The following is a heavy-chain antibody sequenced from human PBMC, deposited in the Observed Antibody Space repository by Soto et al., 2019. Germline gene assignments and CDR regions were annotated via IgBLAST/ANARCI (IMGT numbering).Heavy chain of an antibody. D-gene: IGHD6-19*01. J-gene: IGHJ4*02. CDR2: TYYRSKWYN. V-gene: IGHV6-1*01. Sequence: PSQTLSLPCAISGDSVSSNSAAWNWIRQSPSRGLEWLGRTYYRSKWYNDYAVSVKSRITINPDTSNNHFSLQLKSVTPEDTAVYYCAKLAPGGSGGGGDYWGQGTLVTVSS. CDR1: GDSVSSNSAA. CDR3: AKLAPGGSGGGGDY.